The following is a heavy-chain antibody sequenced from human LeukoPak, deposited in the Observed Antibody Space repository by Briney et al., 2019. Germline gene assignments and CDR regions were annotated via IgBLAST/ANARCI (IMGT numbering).Heavy chain of an antibody. CDR2: INHSGST. D-gene: IGHD1-1*01. Sequence: PSETLSLTCAVYGGSFSGYYWSWIRQPPGKGLEWIGEINHSGSTNYNPSLKSRVTISVDTSKNQFSLKLSSVTAADTAVYYCARGGNWNFSFFDYWGQGTLVTVSS. V-gene: IGHV4-34*01. CDR1: GGSFSGYY. J-gene: IGHJ4*02. CDR3: ARGGNWNFSFFDY.